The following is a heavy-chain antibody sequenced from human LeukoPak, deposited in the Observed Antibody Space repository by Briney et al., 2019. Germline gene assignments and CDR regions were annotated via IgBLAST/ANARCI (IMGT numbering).Heavy chain of an antibody. V-gene: IGHV3-23*01. CDR3: AKERLTAAGIPLDY. J-gene: IGHJ4*02. D-gene: IGHD6-13*01. CDR2: ISNSGGST. Sequence: PGGSLRLSCAASGFTFNTYTMYWVRQAPGKGLEWVSGISNSGGSTYYADSVKGRFTISRDNSKNTLYLQMNSLRAEDTAVYYCAKERLTAAGIPLDYWGQGTLVTVSS. CDR1: GFTFNTYT.